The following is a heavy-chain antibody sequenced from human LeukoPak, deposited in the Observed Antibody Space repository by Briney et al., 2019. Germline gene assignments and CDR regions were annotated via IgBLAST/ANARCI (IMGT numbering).Heavy chain of an antibody. CDR1: GGSISSSSYY. CDR3: ARSGSGSSYYYFDY. CDR2: IYYSGST. J-gene: IGHJ4*02. Sequence: SETLSLTCTVSGGSISSSSYYWGWIRQPPGKGLEWIGSIYYSGSTYYNPSLKSRVTISVDTSKNQFSLKLSSVTAADTAVYYCARSGSGSSYYYFDYWGQGTLVTVFS. D-gene: IGHD3-10*01. V-gene: IGHV4-39*01.